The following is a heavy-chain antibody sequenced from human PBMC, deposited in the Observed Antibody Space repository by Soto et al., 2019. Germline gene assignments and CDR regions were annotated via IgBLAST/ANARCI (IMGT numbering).Heavy chain of an antibody. V-gene: IGHV4-59*01. CDR1: GGSISSFY. CDR2: IYWSGGT. Sequence: PSETLSLTCTVSGGSISSFYWSWIRQPPGKGLEWIGYIYWSGGTNYNPSLKSRVTISVDTSKNQFSLKLGSVTAADTAVYYCARDGNYDFWSGYWSHLGYYGMDVWGQGTTVTVSS. CDR3: ARDGNYDFWSGYWSHLGYYGMDV. J-gene: IGHJ6*02. D-gene: IGHD3-3*01.